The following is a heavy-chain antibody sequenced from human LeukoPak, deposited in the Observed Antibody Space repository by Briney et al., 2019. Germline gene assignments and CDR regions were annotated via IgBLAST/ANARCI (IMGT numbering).Heavy chain of an antibody. Sequence: SETLSLTCAVYGGSFSGYYWSWIRQPPGKGLEWIGDINHSGSTNYNPSLKSRVTISVDTSKNQFSLKLSSVTAADTAVYYCARGGGSSGYYTDYWGQGTLVTVSS. J-gene: IGHJ4*02. CDR1: GGSFSGYY. D-gene: IGHD3-22*01. V-gene: IGHV4-34*01. CDR2: INHSGST. CDR3: ARGGGSSGYYTDY.